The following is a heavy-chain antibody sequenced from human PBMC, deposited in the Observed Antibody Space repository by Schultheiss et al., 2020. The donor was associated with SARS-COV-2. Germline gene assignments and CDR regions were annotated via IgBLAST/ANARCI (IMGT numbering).Heavy chain of an antibody. D-gene: IGHD6-13*01. CDR2: FHSSGTT. V-gene: IGHV4-4*07. J-gene: IGHJ2*01. CDR1: GGSISSFY. Sequence: SQTLSLTCTVSGGSISSFYWSWIRQPAGKGLEWIGRFHSSGTTNYNPSLKSRVTMSADTSKNQFSLKLSSVTAADTAVYYCARSKQQLGYWYFDLWGRGTLVTVSS. CDR3: ARSKQQLGYWYFDL.